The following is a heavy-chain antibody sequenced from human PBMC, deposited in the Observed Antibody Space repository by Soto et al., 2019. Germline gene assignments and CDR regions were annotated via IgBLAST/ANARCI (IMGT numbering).Heavy chain of an antibody. J-gene: IGHJ3*02. Sequence: GASVKVSCKTSGYTFTSYAMHWVRQAPGQSLEWIGWIVVGSGNTNYAQKFQERVTITRDMSTSTAYMELSSLRSEDTAVYYCAAPRAHLLYSIAFDIWGQGTMVTVSS. V-gene: IGHV1-58*02. D-gene: IGHD2-2*02. CDR1: GYTFTSYA. CDR3: AAPRAHLLYSIAFDI. CDR2: IVVGSGNT.